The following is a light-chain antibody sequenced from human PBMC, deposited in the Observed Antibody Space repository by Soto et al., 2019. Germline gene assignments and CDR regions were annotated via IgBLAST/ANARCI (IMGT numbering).Light chain of an antibody. CDR2: STN. Sequence: QSVLTQPPSASGTPGQRVTISCSGSSSNIGSSPVNWYQHLPGTAPKLFIYSTNQRPSGVPGRFSGSKSGTSASLAISGLQSDDEADYYCAAWDDSLSGYVFGTGTKVTVL. J-gene: IGLJ1*01. CDR3: AAWDDSLSGYV. CDR1: SSNIGSSP. V-gene: IGLV1-44*01.